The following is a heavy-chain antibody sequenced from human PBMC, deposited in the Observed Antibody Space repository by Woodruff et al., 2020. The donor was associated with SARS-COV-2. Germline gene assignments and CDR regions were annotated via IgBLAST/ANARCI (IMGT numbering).Heavy chain of an antibody. D-gene: IGHD4-17*01. Sequence: VGRVKRKTDGETTDYAAPVKGRFTISRDDSKNTLYLQMNSLKTEDTAMYYCTTDLHDYGDRDYWGQGTLVTVSS. V-gene: IGHV3-15*01. CDR2: VKRKTDGETT. CDR3: TTDLHDYGDRDY. J-gene: IGHJ4*02.